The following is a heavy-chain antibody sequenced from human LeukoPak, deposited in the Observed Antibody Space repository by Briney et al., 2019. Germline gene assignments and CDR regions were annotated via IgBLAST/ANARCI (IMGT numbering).Heavy chain of an antibody. CDR2: IDSGGNT. D-gene: IGHD6-13*01. CDR3: ARDPLSLTVAGSP. V-gene: IGHV3-53*01. J-gene: IGHJ5*02. Sequence: GGSLRLSCAASGFTVSSNYMSWVRQAPGKGLEWVSVIDSGGNTYYGDSVKGRFIISRDNSKNTVYLQMNSLRADDTAVYYCARDPLSLTVAGSPWGQGTLVTVSS. CDR1: GFTVSSNY.